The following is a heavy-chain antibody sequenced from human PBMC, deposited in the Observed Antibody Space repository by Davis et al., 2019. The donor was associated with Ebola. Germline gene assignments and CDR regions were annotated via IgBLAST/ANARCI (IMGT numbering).Heavy chain of an antibody. V-gene: IGHV5-10-1*01. D-gene: IGHD6-6*01. Sequence: GESLKISCKGSGYSFTSYWISWVRQMPGKGLEWMGRIDPSDSYTNYSPSFQGHVTISADKSISTAYLQWSSLKASDTAMYYCARLGPQYSSSSWYYYGMDVWGQGTTVTVSS. CDR1: GYSFTSYW. CDR2: IDPSDSYT. J-gene: IGHJ6*02. CDR3: ARLGPQYSSSSWYYYGMDV.